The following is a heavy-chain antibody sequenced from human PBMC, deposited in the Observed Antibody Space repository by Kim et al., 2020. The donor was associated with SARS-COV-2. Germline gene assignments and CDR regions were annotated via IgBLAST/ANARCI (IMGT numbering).Heavy chain of an antibody. V-gene: IGHV3-9*01. CDR1: GFTFDDYA. Sequence: GGSLRLSCATSGFTFDDYAMHWVRQVPGKGLEWVSGISWNGGAKNYAVSMRGRFTISRDNAKNSLYLLMNDLRAEDTGLYFCAKGIGDSASYFDNWGQGT. CDR3: AKGIGDSASYFDN. CDR2: ISWNGGAK. D-gene: IGHD2-21*02. J-gene: IGHJ4*02.